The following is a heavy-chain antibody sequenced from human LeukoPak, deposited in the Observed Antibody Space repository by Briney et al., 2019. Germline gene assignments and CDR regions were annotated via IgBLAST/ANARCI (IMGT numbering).Heavy chain of an antibody. J-gene: IGHJ4*02. Sequence: SETLSLTCTVPGGSISSYYWSWIRQPPGKGLEWIGYIYYSGSTNYNPSLKSRVTISVDTSKNQFSLKLSSVTAADTAVYYCARGAMATISPFDYWGQGTLVTVSS. CDR1: GGSISSYY. D-gene: IGHD5-24*01. CDR3: ARGAMATISPFDY. V-gene: IGHV4-59*01. CDR2: IYYSGST.